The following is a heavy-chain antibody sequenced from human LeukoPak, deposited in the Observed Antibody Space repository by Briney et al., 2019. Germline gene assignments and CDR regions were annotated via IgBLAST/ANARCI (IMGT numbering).Heavy chain of an antibody. V-gene: IGHV3-66*01. CDR1: GFTVSSNY. Sequence: GGSLRLSCAASGFTVSSNYMSWVRQAPGKGLEWVSVIYRGGSTYYADSVKGRFTISRDNSKNTLYLQMNSLRAEDTAVYYCARDLGGSQAPDYWGQGTLVTVSS. CDR2: IYRGGST. CDR3: ARDLGGSQAPDY. J-gene: IGHJ4*02.